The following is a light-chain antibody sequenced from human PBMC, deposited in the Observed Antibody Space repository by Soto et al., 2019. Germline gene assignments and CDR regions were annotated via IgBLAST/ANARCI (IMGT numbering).Light chain of an antibody. Sequence: SPAALSVYKRERATLSCRASQSVSNYLAWYQQRRGQAPRLLIYGASTRATGVPGRVSGSGSGTEFTLTISSLQPEDFATYYCQQYNSYLTWTFCQ. CDR2: GAS. CDR1: QSVSNY. J-gene: IGKJ1*01. V-gene: IGKV3-15*01. CDR3: QQYNSYLTWT.